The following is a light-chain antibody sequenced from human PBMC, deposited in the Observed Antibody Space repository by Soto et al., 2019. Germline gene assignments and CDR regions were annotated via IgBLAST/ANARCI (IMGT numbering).Light chain of an antibody. CDR1: HSLSSN. J-gene: IGKJ1*01. CDR2: GAS. Sequence: IVMTQSPDILSVSPGERATLSCRASHSLSSNLAWYRQKPGQAPRLLTSGASTRATGIPARFSGSGSGTQFTLTISSLQSEDFAVYYCQQYNSWPRTFGQGTKVEIK. V-gene: IGKV3-15*01. CDR3: QQYNSWPRT.